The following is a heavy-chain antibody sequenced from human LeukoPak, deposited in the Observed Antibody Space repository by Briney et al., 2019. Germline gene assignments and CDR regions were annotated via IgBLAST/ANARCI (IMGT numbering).Heavy chain of an antibody. J-gene: IGHJ4*02. V-gene: IGHV1-46*01. CDR1: GYTFTNSY. Sequence: ASVKVSCKASGYTFTNSYIHWVRQAPGQVLEWMGLINPDGGNTNYAQNFQGRVTLTRDTSTSTVYMELSSLRSEDTAIYYCAREGRQGTGGWYYFDYWGQGTLVTVSS. D-gene: IGHD2-8*02. CDR3: AREGRQGTGGWYYFDY. CDR2: INPDGGNT.